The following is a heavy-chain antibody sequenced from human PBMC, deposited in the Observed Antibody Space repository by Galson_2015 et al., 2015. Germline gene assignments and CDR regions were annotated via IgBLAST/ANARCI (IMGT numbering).Heavy chain of an antibody. D-gene: IGHD2-15*01. CDR3: AKDIGGAVRYCSGGSCYSGYFQH. CDR1: GFTFDDYA. CDR2: ISWNSGSI. Sequence: SLRLSCAASGFTFDDYAMHWVRQAPGKGLEWVSGISWNSGSIGYADSVKGRFTISRDNSKNSLYLQMNSLRAEDTALYYCAKDIGGAVRYCSGGSCYSGYFQHWGQGSLVTVSS. V-gene: IGHV3-9*01. J-gene: IGHJ1*01.